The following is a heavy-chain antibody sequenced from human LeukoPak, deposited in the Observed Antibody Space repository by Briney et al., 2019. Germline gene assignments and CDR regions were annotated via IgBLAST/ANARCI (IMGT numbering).Heavy chain of an antibody. D-gene: IGHD6-25*01. V-gene: IGHV3-66*01. J-gene: IGHJ4*02. CDR1: GFTVSSNY. Sequence: GGSLRLSCAASGFTVSSNYMSWVRQAPGEGLEWVSVIYSGGSTYYADSVKGRFTISRDNSKNTLYLQMNSLRAEDTAVYYCARRSATDYFGYWGQGTLVTVSS. CDR3: ARRSATDYFGY. CDR2: IYSGGST.